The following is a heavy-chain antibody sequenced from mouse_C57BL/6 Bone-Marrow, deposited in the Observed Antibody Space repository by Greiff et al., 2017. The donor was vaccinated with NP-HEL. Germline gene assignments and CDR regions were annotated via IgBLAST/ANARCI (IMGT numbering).Heavy chain of an antibody. Sequence: EVMLVESGEGLVKPGGSLKLSCAASGFTFSSYAMSWVRQTPEKRLEWVAYISSGGDYIYYADTVKGRFTISRDNARNTLYLQMSSLKSEDTAMYYCTRVTTVVPHAMDYWGQGTSVTVSS. J-gene: IGHJ4*01. CDR3: TRVTTVVPHAMDY. CDR2: ISSGGDYI. V-gene: IGHV5-9-1*02. D-gene: IGHD1-1*01. CDR1: GFTFSSYA.